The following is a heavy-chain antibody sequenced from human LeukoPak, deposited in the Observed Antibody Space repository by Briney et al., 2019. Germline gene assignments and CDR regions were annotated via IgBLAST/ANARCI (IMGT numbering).Heavy chain of an antibody. CDR2: IIPIFGTA. CDR1: GGTFSSYA. D-gene: IGHD3-3*01. CDR3: ARANYDFWSGPHFDY. J-gene: IGHJ4*02. Sequence: SVKVSCKASGGTFSSYAISWVRQAPGQGLEWMGGIIPIFGTANYAQKFQGRVTITTDESTSTAYMELSSLRSEDTAVYYCARANYDFWSGPHFDYWGQGTLVTVSS. V-gene: IGHV1-69*05.